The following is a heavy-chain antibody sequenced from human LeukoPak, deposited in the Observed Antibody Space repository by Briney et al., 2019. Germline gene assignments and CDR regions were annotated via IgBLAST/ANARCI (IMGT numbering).Heavy chain of an antibody. J-gene: IGHJ6*03. CDR3: ARGVSVTMVRGVIRYYYYYYMDV. CDR2: INHSGST. Sequence: PSETLSLTCAVDGGSFSGYYGSWIRQPPGKGLEWMGEINHSGSTNYHPSLKSRVTISVDTSKNQFSLKLSSATAADTAVYYCARGVSVTMVRGVIRYYYYYYMDVWGKGTTVTVSS. V-gene: IGHV4-34*01. D-gene: IGHD3-10*01. CDR1: GGSFSGYY.